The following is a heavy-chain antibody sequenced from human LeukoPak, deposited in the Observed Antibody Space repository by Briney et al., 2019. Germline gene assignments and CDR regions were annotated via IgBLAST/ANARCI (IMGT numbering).Heavy chain of an antibody. CDR3: ARDSGDYGVYYYDSSGYYFDY. CDR2: ISSSSSYI. V-gene: IGHV3-21*01. CDR1: GFTFSSYS. J-gene: IGHJ4*02. Sequence: PGGPLRLSCAASGFTFSSYSMNWVRQAPGKGLEWVSSISSSSSYIYYADSVKGRFTISRDNAKNSLYLQMNSLRAEDTAVYYCARDSGDYGVYYYDSSGYYFDYWGQGTLVTVSS. D-gene: IGHD3-22*01.